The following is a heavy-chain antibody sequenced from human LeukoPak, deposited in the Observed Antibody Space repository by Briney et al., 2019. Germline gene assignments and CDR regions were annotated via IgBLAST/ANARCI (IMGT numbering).Heavy chain of an antibody. CDR3: AKGAVSFTQFDY. V-gene: IGHV3-23*01. CDR1: GFTLSSNA. D-gene: IGHD6-19*01. CDR2: ISGTGGST. Sequence: AGGSLRLSCAASGFTLSSNAMSWVRQAPGKGLEWVSAISGTGGSTYYADSVKGRFTISKDNAKNTLYLQMNSLRAEDTAVYYCAKGAVSFTQFDYWGQGTVVTVSS. J-gene: IGHJ4*02.